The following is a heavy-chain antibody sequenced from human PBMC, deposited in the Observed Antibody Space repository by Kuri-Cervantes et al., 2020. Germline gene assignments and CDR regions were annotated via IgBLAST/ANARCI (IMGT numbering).Heavy chain of an antibody. V-gene: IGHV4-61*01. Sequence: SETLSLTCTVSGGSVSSSSYYWSWIRQPPGKGLEWIGYIYYSGSTNYNPSLKSRVTISVDTSKNQFSLKLSSVTAADTAVYYCARVAVTSGTLLDVWGKGTTVTVSS. D-gene: IGHD4-17*01. CDR2: IYYSGST. J-gene: IGHJ6*04. CDR3: ARVAVTSGTLLDV. CDR1: GGSVSSSSYY.